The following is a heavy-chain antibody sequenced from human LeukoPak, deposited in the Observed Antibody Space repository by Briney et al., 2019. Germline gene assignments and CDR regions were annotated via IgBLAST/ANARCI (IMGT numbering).Heavy chain of an antibody. V-gene: IGHV3-11*04. Sequence: PGGSLRLSCAASGFTFSDYYMSWIRQAPGKGLEWVSYISSSGSTIYYADSVKGRFTISRDNAKNSLYLQMNSLRAEDTAVYYCARGRYCSSISCYRVLYYFDYWGQGTLVTVSS. CDR1: GFTFSDYY. J-gene: IGHJ4*02. D-gene: IGHD2-2*02. CDR2: ISSSGSTI. CDR3: ARGRYCSSISCYRVLYYFDY.